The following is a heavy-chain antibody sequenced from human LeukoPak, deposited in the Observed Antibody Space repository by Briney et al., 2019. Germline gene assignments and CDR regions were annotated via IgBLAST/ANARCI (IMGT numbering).Heavy chain of an antibody. CDR2: IYYSGST. CDR3: ARQDDSSPYNWFDP. V-gene: IGHV4-39*01. D-gene: IGHD6-6*01. J-gene: IGHJ5*02. CDR1: GGSISSSSYY. Sequence: SETLSLTCTVSGGSISSSSYYWDWIRQPPGKGLEWIGSIYYSGSTYNNPSLKSRVTISVDTSKNQFSLKLTSVTAADTALYYCARQDDSSPYNWFDPWGQGTLATVSS.